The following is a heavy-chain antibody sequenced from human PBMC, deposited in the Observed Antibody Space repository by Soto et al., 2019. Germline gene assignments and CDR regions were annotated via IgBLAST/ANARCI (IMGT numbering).Heavy chain of an antibody. V-gene: IGHV1-69*01. J-gene: IGHJ3*02. CDR3: AGDNCQRDYYDSSLDAFDI. CDR2: IIPIFGTA. CDR1: GGTFSSYA. D-gene: IGHD3-22*01. Sequence: SVKVSCKASGGTFSSYAISWVRQAPGQGLEWMGGIIPIFGTANYAQKFQGRVTITADDSTSTAYMELSSLRAEDTAAYDCAGDNCQRDYYDSSLDAFDIWGQGTMVTVSS.